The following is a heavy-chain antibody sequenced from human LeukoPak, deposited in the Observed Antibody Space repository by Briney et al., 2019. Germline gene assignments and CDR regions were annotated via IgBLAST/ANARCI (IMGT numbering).Heavy chain of an antibody. V-gene: IGHV4-61*02. CDR1: GASVSTTAYF. Sequence: PSQTLPLTCSVSGASVSTTAYFWNWIRQPAGEGLEWIGRIYASGNTHYNPSLKSRVTMSLDTSKNQFPLTMNSVTAADSAVYFCASYREAYDLYPHGLDVWGRGTVVTVSS. J-gene: IGHJ3*01. D-gene: IGHD5-24*01. CDR2: IYASGNT. CDR3: ASYREAYDLYPHGLDV.